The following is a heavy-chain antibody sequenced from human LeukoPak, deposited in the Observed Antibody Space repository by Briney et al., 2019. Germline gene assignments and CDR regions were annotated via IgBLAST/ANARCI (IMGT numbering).Heavy chain of an antibody. Sequence: GGSLRLSCAASGFTFSSYGMHWVRQAPGKGLEWVAVISYDGSNKYYADSVKGRFTISRDNSKNTLYLQMNSLGAEDTAVYYCALGQQWLTPDYWGQGTLVTVSS. D-gene: IGHD6-19*01. CDR1: GFTFSSYG. V-gene: IGHV3-30*03. CDR3: ALGQQWLTPDY. J-gene: IGHJ4*02. CDR2: ISYDGSNK.